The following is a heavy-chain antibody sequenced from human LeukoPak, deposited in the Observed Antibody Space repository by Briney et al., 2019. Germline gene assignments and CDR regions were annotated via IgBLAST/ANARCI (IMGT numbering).Heavy chain of an antibody. CDR3: VRAGQGWWELPMGRY. CDR2: INHGGLT. Sequence: SETLSLTCAVYGDSFKNYYWTWIRQSPEKGLEWIGEINHGGLTSYNPSLESRLTLLVDTSKNQFSLNLRSVTAADTAVYYCVRAGQGWWELPMGRYWGQGTLVTVSS. V-gene: IGHV4-34*01. J-gene: IGHJ4*02. CDR1: GDSFKNYY. D-gene: IGHD1-26*01.